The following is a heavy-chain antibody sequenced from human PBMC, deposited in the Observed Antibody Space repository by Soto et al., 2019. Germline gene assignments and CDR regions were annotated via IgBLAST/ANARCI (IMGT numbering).Heavy chain of an antibody. CDR3: AKDYLGYSYGRTFDY. D-gene: IGHD5-18*01. CDR2: ISWNSGSI. CDR1: GFTFDDYA. V-gene: IGHV3-9*01. Sequence: EVQLVESGGGLVQPGRSLRLSCAASGFTFDDYAMHWVRQAPGKGLEWVSGISWNSGSIGYADSVKGRFTISRDNAKNSLYLQMNSLRAEDTALYYCAKDYLGYSYGRTFDYWGQGTLVTVSS. J-gene: IGHJ4*02.